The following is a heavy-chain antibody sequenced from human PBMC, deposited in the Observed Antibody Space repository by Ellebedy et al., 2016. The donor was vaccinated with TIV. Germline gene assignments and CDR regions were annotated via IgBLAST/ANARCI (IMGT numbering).Heavy chain of an antibody. D-gene: IGHD3/OR15-3a*01. CDR2: ITESGGNT. V-gene: IGHV3-23*01. CDR3: ARDPVGVGPAFDV. Sequence: GESLKISCAASGLTFSSHAMSSVRQAPGKGLEWVSSITESGGNTYYADSVKGRFTISRDNSKDTLYLQMNSLRAEDTAIYYCARDPVGVGPAFDVWGQGTMGTVSS. CDR1: GLTFSSHA. J-gene: IGHJ3*01.